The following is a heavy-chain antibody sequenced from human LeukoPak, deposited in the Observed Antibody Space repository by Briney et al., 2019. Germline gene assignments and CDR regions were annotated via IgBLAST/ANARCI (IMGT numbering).Heavy chain of an antibody. V-gene: IGHV3-64*01. CDR1: GFTFSGSA. Sequence: GGSLKLSCAASGFTFSGSAMHWVRQAPGKGLEYVSAISSNGGSTYYANSVKGRFTISRDNSKNTLYLQMGSLRAEDMAVYYCARRRYYDSSGYTFGFDYWGQGTLVTVSS. CDR3: ARRRYYDSSGYTFGFDY. CDR2: ISSNGGST. J-gene: IGHJ4*02. D-gene: IGHD3-22*01.